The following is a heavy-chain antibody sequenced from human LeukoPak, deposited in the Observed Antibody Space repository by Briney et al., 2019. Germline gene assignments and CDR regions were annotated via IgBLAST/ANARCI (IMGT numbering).Heavy chain of an antibody. CDR2: ISYDGSNK. CDR3: AKDSDRGGWYPDH. V-gene: IGHV3-30*18. CDR1: GLAFSEYG. J-gene: IGHJ4*02. D-gene: IGHD6-19*01. Sequence: GGSLRLSCTASGLAFSEYGMHWVRQAPGKGLEWVAVISYDGSNKYHLDSVKGRFTISRDNSKDTLYLQMDCLRPEDTAVYYCAKDSDRGGWYPDHWGQGTLVTVSS.